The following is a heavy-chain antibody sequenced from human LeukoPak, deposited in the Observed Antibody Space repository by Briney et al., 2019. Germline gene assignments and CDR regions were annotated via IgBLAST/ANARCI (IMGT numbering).Heavy chain of an antibody. CDR2: FSSSSSYI. V-gene: IGHV3-21*01. D-gene: IGHD3-16*01. CDR1: GFTFSSYS. Sequence: PGGSLRLSCAASGFTFSSYSMNWVGRAPGKGLEWVSSFSSSSSYIYYAASVKGRCTISRDNAKGSLYLQMNSLRAEDTAVYYCARHRITASSWGQGTLVTVSS. CDR3: ARHRITASS. J-gene: IGHJ5*02.